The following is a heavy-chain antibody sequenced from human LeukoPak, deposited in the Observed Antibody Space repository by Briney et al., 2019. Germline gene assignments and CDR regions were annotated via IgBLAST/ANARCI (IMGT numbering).Heavy chain of an antibody. Sequence: SETLSLTCTVSGGSISSYYWSWIRQPPGKGLEWIGYIYYSGSTNYNPSLKSRVTISVDTSKNQFSLKLSSVTAADTAVYYCARAPLNSGPHYFDYRGQGTLVTVSS. CDR1: GGSISSYY. CDR2: IYYSGST. CDR3: ARAPLNSGPHYFDY. D-gene: IGHD4-23*01. J-gene: IGHJ4*02. V-gene: IGHV4-59*01.